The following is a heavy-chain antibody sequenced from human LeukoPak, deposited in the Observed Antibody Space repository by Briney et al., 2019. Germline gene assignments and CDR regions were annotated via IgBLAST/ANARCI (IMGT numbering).Heavy chain of an antibody. J-gene: IGHJ5*02. D-gene: IGHD6-6*01. Sequence: SETLSVTCTVSGGSISSSSYSWGWIRQPPGKGLEWIGSIYYSGSTNYNPSLKSRVTISVDTSKNQFSLKLSSVTAADTAVYYCARLGKIRPIRFDPWGQGTLVTVSS. V-gene: IGHV4-39*07. CDR2: IYYSGST. CDR3: ARLGKIRPIRFDP. CDR1: GGSISSSSYS.